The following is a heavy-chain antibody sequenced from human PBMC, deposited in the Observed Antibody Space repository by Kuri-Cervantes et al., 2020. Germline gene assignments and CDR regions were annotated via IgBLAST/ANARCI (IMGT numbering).Heavy chain of an antibody. Sequence: SGPTLVKPTQTLTLTCTFSGFSLSTSGVGVGWIRQPPGKALEWLALIYWNDDKRYSPSLKSRLTITKDTSKNQVVLTMTNMDPVDTATYYCAHSGLLGSSWYLRYYYYGMDVWGQGTTVTVSS. J-gene: IGHJ6*02. CDR3: AHSGLLGSSWYLRYYYYGMDV. V-gene: IGHV2-5*01. CDR2: IYWNDDK. CDR1: GFSLSTSGVG. D-gene: IGHD6-13*01.